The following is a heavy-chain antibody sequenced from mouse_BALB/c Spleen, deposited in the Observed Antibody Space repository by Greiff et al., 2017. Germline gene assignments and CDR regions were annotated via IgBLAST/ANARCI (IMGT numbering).Heavy chain of an antibody. J-gene: IGHJ2*01. CDR3: ARDRYGYDSFFDY. CDR1: GFTFSSYG. D-gene: IGHD2-2*01. V-gene: IGHV5-6-3*01. Sequence: EVQRVESGGGLVQPGGSLKLSCAASGFTFSSYGMSWVRQTPDKRLELVATINSNGGSTYYPDSVKGRFTISRDNAKNTLYLQMSSLKSEDTAMYYCARDRYGYDSFFDYWGQGTTLTVSS. CDR2: INSNGGST.